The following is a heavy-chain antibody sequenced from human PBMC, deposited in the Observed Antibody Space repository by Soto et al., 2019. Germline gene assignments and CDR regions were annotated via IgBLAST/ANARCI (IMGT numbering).Heavy chain of an antibody. D-gene: IGHD3-10*01. V-gene: IGHV3-9*01. CDR2: ISWNGAAT. J-gene: IGHJ4*02. CDR1: GFTFDDYA. Sequence: EVQLVESGRGLVQPGGSLRLSCAASGFTFDDYAIHWVRQAPGKGLEWVSGISWNGAATGYMNSVKGRFSISRDNTKNTLYLQMNSLRSEDTAVYYCANLPLYGSGFDCWGQGTLVTVSS. CDR3: ANLPLYGSGFDC.